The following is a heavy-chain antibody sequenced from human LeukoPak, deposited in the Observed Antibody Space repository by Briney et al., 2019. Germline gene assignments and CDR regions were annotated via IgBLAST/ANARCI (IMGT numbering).Heavy chain of an antibody. CDR3: ARRYSSNWIYFDY. V-gene: IGHV4-34*01. D-gene: IGHD6-13*01. Sequence: SETLSLTCAVYGGSFSGYYWSWIRQPPGKGLEWIGEINHSGSTNYNPSLKSRVTISVDTSKSQFSLKLSSVTAADTAVYYCARRYSSNWIYFDYWGQGTLVTVSS. J-gene: IGHJ4*02. CDR1: GGSFSGYY. CDR2: INHSGST.